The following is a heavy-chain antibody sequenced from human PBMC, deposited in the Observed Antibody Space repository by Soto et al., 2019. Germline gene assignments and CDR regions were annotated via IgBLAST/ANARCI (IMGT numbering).Heavy chain of an antibody. CDR3: ARYCSGGNCCVGRLDP. J-gene: IGHJ5*02. D-gene: IGHD2-15*01. Sequence: PSETLSLTCTVSGDSISRSGSYYWSWIRRPPGKGLEWIGYIYYRGYTDYSPSLKSRVTISLDTSKNQFSLRLTSETAADTALYYCARYCSGGNCCVGRLDPWGQGTLVTVYS. V-gene: IGHV4-61*01. CDR2: IYYRGYT. CDR1: GDSISRSGSYY.